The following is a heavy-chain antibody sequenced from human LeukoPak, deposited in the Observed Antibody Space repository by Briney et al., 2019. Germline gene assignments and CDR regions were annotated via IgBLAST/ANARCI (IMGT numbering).Heavy chain of an antibody. Sequence: PGGSLRLSCAASGFTFSSYAMSWVRQAPGKGLEWVSAISGSGGSTYYADSVKGRFTISRDNSKNTLYLQMNSLRAEDTAVYYCAKDRGLVVANNWFDPWGQGTLVTVFS. CDR3: AKDRGLVVANNWFDP. J-gene: IGHJ5*02. CDR1: GFTFSSYA. D-gene: IGHD2-15*01. CDR2: ISGSGGST. V-gene: IGHV3-23*01.